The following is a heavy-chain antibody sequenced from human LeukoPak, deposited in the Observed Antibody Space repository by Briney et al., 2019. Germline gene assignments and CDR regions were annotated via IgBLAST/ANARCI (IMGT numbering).Heavy chain of an antibody. D-gene: IGHD3-22*01. CDR1: GYTFTSYG. Sequence: ASVKVSCKASGYTFTSYGISWVRQAPGQGLEWMGWISAYNGNTNYAQKLQGRVTMTTDTSTSTAYMELRSLRSDDTAVYYCARDGAYYYDSSVAYWGQGTLVTVSS. V-gene: IGHV1-18*01. J-gene: IGHJ4*02. CDR3: ARDGAYYYDSSVAY. CDR2: ISAYNGNT.